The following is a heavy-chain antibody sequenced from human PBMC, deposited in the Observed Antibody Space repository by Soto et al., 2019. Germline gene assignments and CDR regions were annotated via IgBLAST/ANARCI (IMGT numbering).Heavy chain of an antibody. CDR2: MNPDNGNA. Sequence: QVQLVQSGAEVKKPGASVRVSCRATGYTFDSHDINWVRQAPGQGLEWMVWMNPDNGNASFAQKFQGRVTINSDSSKNTAYLELSGLTTDDTAVSYCARDEWGVHTRDFYDGVDVWGQGTTVHVSS. V-gene: IGHV1-8*01. CDR1: GYTFDSHD. J-gene: IGHJ6*02. D-gene: IGHD1-26*01. CDR3: ARDEWGVHTRDFYDGVDV.